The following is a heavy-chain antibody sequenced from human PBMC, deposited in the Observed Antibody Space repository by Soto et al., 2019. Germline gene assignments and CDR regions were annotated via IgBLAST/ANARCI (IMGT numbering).Heavy chain of an antibody. J-gene: IGHJ6*02. CDR1: GGSISSGGYY. D-gene: IGHD5-12*01. Sequence: SETLSLTCTVSGGSISSGGYYWSWIRQHPGKGLEWIGCIYYSGSTYYNPSLKSRVTISVDTSKNQFSLKLSSVTAADTAVYYCARRGVATMYYYYGMDVWGQGTTVTVSS. CDR3: ARRGVATMYYYYGMDV. CDR2: IYYSGST. V-gene: IGHV4-39*01.